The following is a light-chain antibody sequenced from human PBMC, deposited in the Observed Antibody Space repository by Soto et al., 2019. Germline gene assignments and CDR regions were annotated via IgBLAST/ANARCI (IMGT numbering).Light chain of an antibody. CDR1: QSVSSTY. Sequence: EIVLTQSPGTLSLSPGERATLSCSASQSVSSTYLAWYQQRPGQAPRLLIYGASSRATGIPDRFSGSGSGTDFTLTISRLEPEDFAVYYCQQYGDSRWTFGQGTKVDIK. V-gene: IGKV3-20*01. CDR3: QQYGDSRWT. CDR2: GAS. J-gene: IGKJ1*01.